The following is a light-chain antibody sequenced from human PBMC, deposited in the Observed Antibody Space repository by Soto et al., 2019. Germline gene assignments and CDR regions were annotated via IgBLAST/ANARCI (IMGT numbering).Light chain of an antibody. CDR3: CSYAASHTFV. V-gene: IGLV2-11*01. CDR1: SSDVGGYNY. Sequence: QSALTQPRSVSGSPGQSVTISCTGTSSDVGGYNYVSWYLQHPGKAPKLMLYEVTERPSGAPDRLSGSKSGNTASLTISGLQAEDEGDYYCCSYAASHTFVFGGGTQLTVL. CDR2: EVT. J-gene: IGLJ2*01.